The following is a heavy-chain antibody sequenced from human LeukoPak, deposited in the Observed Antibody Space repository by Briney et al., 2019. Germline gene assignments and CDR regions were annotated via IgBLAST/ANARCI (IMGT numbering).Heavy chain of an antibody. D-gene: IGHD3-10*01. J-gene: IGHJ4*02. CDR2: ISGGST. CDR1: GFTVSSNE. V-gene: IGHV3-38-3*01. Sequence: GGSLRLSCAASGFTVSSNEMSWVRQAPGKGLEWVSSISGGSTYYADSRKGRFTISGDNSKNTLHLQMNSLRAEDTAVYYCARVTHYYGSGSYDDWGQGTLVTASS. CDR3: ARVTHYYGSGSYDD.